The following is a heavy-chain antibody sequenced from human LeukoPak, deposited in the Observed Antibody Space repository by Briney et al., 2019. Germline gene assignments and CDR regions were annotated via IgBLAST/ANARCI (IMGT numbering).Heavy chain of an antibody. CDR1: GFTFSSYS. CDR2: ISSSSSYI. CDR3: ARVVAAAGKNWFYP. V-gene: IGHV3-21*01. J-gene: IGHJ5*02. D-gene: IGHD6-13*01. Sequence: GGSLRLSCAASGFTFSSYSMNWVRQPPGKGLEWFSSISSSSSYIYYADSVKGRFTISRDNAKNSLYLQMNSLRAEDTAVYYCARVVAAAGKNWFYPWGQGTLVTVSS.